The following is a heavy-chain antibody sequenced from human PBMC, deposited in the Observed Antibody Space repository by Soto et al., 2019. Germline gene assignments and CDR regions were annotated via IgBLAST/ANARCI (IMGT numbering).Heavy chain of an antibody. CDR1: GGSISSGGYY. D-gene: IGHD3-10*01. CDR2: IYYSGST. V-gene: IGHV4-31*03. Sequence: ASETLSLTCTVSGGSISSGGYYWSWIRQHPGKGLEWIGYIYYSGSTYYNPSLKSRVTISVDTSKNQFSLKLSSVTAADTAVYYCARGPPRFGDLSGWFDPWGQGTLVTVSS. J-gene: IGHJ5*02. CDR3: ARGPPRFGDLSGWFDP.